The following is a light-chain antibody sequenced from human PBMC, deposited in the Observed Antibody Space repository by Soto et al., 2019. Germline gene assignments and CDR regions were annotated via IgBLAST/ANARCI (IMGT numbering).Light chain of an antibody. CDR3: QQYGSSTPYT. CDR1: QSVSSRY. V-gene: IGKV3-20*01. J-gene: IGKJ2*01. CDR2: GAS. Sequence: EIVLTQSPGTLSLSPGERATLSCRASQSVSSRYLAWYQQKPGQAPRLLISGASSRATGIPDRFSGSGSGTDLTLTISRREPEDFAVDYCQQYGSSTPYTFGQGTKLEIK.